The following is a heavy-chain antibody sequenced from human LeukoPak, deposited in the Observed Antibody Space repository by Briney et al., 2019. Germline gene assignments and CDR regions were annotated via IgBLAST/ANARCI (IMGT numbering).Heavy chain of an antibody. D-gene: IGHD4-17*01. CDR2: ISYDGSNK. J-gene: IGHJ4*02. V-gene: IGHV3-30*03. CDR1: GFTFSSYG. CDR3: ARAFYGDSSYYFDY. Sequence: GGSLRLSCAASGFTFSSYGMHWVRQAPGKGLEWVAVISYDGSNKYYADSVKGRFTISRDNSRNTLYLQMNSLRAEDTAVYYCARAFYGDSSYYFDYWGQGTLVTVSS.